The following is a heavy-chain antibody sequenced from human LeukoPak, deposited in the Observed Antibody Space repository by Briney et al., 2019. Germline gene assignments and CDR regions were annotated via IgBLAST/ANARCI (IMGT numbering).Heavy chain of an antibody. D-gene: IGHD3-16*01. CDR2: ISAYNGNT. CDR3: SRDLGGIGSDYFDY. J-gene: IGHJ4*02. Sequence: ASVRVSCKASGYTFTSYGISWVRQAPGQGREWMGWISAYNGNTKYQQKLQGRVTMTTETSTSTAYMELGTLSSDDTARYFRSRDLGGIGSDYFDYGGQGTLVTVSS. V-gene: IGHV1-18*01. CDR1: GYTFTSYG.